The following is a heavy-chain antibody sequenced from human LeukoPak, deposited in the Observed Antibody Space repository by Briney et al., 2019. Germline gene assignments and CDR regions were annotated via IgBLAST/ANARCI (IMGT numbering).Heavy chain of an antibody. CDR3: AKDYGSGSGTFDALDI. D-gene: IGHD1-26*01. CDR1: GFTFDDYA. Sequence: PGGSLRLSCAASGFTFDDYAMHWVRQAPGKGLEWVSGISWNSGSIGYADSVKGRFTISRDNAKDSLYLQMNSLRAEDMALYYCAKDYGSGSGTFDALDIWGQGTMVTVSS. CDR2: ISWNSGSI. J-gene: IGHJ3*02. V-gene: IGHV3-9*03.